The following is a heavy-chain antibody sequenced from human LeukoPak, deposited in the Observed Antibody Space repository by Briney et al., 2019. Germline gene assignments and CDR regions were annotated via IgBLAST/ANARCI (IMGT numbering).Heavy chain of an antibody. J-gene: IGHJ5*02. CDR3: ARVVTAWSRWFDP. CDR1: GFTFSDYY. Sequence: PGGSLRLSCAASGFTFSDYYMSWVRQAPGKGLEWVSVIYSGGSTYYADSVKGRFTISRDNSKNTLYLQMNSLRAEDTAVYYCARVVTAWSRWFDPWGQGTLVTVSS. CDR2: IYSGGST. D-gene: IGHD6-25*01. V-gene: IGHV3-53*01.